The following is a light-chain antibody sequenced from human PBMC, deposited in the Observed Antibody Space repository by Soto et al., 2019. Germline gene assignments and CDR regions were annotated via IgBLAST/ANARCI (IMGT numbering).Light chain of an antibody. CDR1: QSVLYSSNNKHY. Sequence: DIVMTQSPDSLSVSLGARATSNCKSSQSVLYSSNNKHYLARYQQKPGQPPKLLIYCASTRESGVPDRFSGSGSGIDFTLTICSLHAEDVAVYYSQQYYITQSFGQVTKVEIK. CDR2: CAS. V-gene: IGKV4-1*01. J-gene: IGKJ1*01. CDR3: QQYYITQS.